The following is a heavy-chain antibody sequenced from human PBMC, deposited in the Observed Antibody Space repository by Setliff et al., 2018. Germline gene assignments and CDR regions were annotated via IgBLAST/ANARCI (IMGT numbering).Heavy chain of an antibody. CDR3: AKAVETAMVAATLFFYP. CDR2: INTNTGNP. D-gene: IGHD5-18*01. CDR1: GYTFTSYA. J-gene: IGHJ5*02. Sequence: ASVKVSCKASGYTFTSYAMNWVRQAPGQGLEWMGWINTNTGNPTYAQGFTGRFVFSLDTSVSTAYLQISSLKAEDTAVYYCAKAVETAMVAATLFFYPWGQGTLVTVSS. V-gene: IGHV7-4-1*02.